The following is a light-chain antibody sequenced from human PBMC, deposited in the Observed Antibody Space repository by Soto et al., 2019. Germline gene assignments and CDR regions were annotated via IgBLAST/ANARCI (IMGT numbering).Light chain of an antibody. CDR2: LNSDGSH. CDR3: QTWGTGIRV. Sequence: QSVLTQSPSASASLGASVKLTCTLSSGHSNYAIAWHQQQPEKGPRYLMNLNSDGSHSKGDGIPDRFSGSSSGAERYLTISSLQSEDEADYYCQTWGTGIRVFGGGTQLTVL. J-gene: IGLJ3*02. V-gene: IGLV4-69*01. CDR1: SGHSNYA.